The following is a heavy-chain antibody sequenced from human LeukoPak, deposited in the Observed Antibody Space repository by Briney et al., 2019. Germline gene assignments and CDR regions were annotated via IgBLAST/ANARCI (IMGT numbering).Heavy chain of an antibody. J-gene: IGHJ3*02. D-gene: IGHD6-6*01. CDR2: IYHSGST. CDR1: GGSISSGGYS. Sequence: PSETLSLTCAVSGGSISSGGYSWSWIRQPPGKGLEWIGYIYHSGSTYYNPSLKSRVTISVDRSKNQFSLKLSSVTAADTAVYYCASPRSEYSSFVSDAFDIWGQGTMVTVSS. CDR3: ASPRSEYSSFVSDAFDI. V-gene: IGHV4-30-2*01.